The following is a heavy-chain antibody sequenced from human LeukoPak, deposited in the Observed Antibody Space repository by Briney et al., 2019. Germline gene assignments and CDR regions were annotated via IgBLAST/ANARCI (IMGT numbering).Heavy chain of an antibody. CDR3: AAGVTTYFDY. V-gene: IGHV3-23*01. D-gene: IGHD4-17*01. Sequence: ETLSLTCAVSGGSISSGGYSWSWIRQAPGKGLEWVSAISGSGGSTYYADSVKGRFTISRDNSKNTLYLQMNSLRAEDTAVYYCAAGVTTYFDYWGQGTLVTVSS. CDR1: GGSISSGGYS. J-gene: IGHJ4*02. CDR2: ISGSGGST.